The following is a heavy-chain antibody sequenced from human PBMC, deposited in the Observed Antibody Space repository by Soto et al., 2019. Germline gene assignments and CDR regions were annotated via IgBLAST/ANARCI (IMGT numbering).Heavy chain of an antibody. V-gene: IGHV4-39*01. Sequence: SETLSLTCTVSGGSISSSSYYWGWIRQPPGKGLEWIGSIYYSGSTYYNPSLKSRVTISVDTSKNQFSLKLSSVTAADTAVYYCARLGTNYDFWSGYYGMDVWGQGTTVTVSS. CDR3: ARLGTNYDFWSGYYGMDV. CDR1: GGSISSSSYY. CDR2: IYYSGST. D-gene: IGHD3-3*01. J-gene: IGHJ6*02.